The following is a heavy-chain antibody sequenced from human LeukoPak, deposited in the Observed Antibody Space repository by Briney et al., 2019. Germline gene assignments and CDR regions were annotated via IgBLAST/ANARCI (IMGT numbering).Heavy chain of an antibody. CDR1: GGSISSGSYY. Sequence: SQTLSLTCTVSGGSISSGSYYWSWIRQPAGKGLEWIGRIYTSGSTNYNPSLKSRVTISVDTSKNQFSLKLSSVTAADTAVYYCARGRYSSSWYYYYYMGVWGKGTTVTVSS. V-gene: IGHV4-61*02. J-gene: IGHJ6*03. CDR3: ARGRYSSSWYYYYYMGV. CDR2: IYTSGST. D-gene: IGHD6-13*01.